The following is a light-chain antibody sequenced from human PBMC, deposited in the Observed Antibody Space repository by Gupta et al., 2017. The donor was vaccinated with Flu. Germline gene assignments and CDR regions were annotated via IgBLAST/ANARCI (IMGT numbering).Light chain of an antibody. CDR2: GEN. CDR3: NSRDSSGNHLWV. CDR1: SLRSYY. J-gene: IGLJ3*02. Sequence: SSELTQDPAVSVALGQTVRIPCQGDSLRSYYASWYQQTPGQAPVLVIYGENKRPSGIPDRFSGSRSGNTASLTITGARAEDEADYYCNSRDSSGNHLWVFGGGTKLTVL. V-gene: IGLV3-19*01.